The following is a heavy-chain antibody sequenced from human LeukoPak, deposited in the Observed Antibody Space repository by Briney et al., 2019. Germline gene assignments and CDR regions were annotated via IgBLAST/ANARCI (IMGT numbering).Heavy chain of an antibody. CDR1: GGSISSYY. D-gene: IGHD5-24*01. CDR2: IYYSGST. Sequence: SETLSPTCTVSGGSISSYYWSWIRQPPGKGLEWIGYIYYSGSTNYNPSLKSRVTISVDTSKNQFSLKLSSVTAADTAVYYCARGGPLQSDFDYWGQGTLVTVSS. V-gene: IGHV4-59*01. CDR3: ARGGPLQSDFDY. J-gene: IGHJ4*02.